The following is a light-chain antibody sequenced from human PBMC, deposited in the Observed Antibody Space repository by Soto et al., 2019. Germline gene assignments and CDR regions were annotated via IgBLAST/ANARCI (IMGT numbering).Light chain of an antibody. CDR1: QGIATY. CDR3: QKYSSAPLT. J-gene: IGKJ4*01. V-gene: IGKV1-27*01. CDR2: AAS. Sequence: DIQMTQSPSSLSASVGDRVTISCRASQGIATYVAWYQQKPGKVPKLLIYAASTLQSGVPSRFSGSGSGTDFTLTISSLQPEDVAIYYCQKYSSAPLTFGGGTKVDIK.